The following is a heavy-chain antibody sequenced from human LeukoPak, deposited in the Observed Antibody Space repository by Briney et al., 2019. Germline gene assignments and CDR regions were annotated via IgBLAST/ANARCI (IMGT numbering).Heavy chain of an antibody. Sequence: GRSLRLSCAASGFTFSSYSMHWVRQAPGKGLEWLAVITYDGNYIYYADSVKGRFTISRDNSKNTLYLQMNSLRAADAAVYYCARDSTYYYASGSSGPHYFDSWGQGTLVTVSS. D-gene: IGHD3-10*01. CDR2: ITYDGNYI. CDR3: ARDSTYYYASGSSGPHYFDS. CDR1: GFTFSSYS. J-gene: IGHJ4*02. V-gene: IGHV3-30*01.